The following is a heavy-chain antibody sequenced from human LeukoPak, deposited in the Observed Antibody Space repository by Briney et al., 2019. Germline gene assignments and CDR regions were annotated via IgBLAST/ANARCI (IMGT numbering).Heavy chain of an antibody. J-gene: IGHJ5*02. CDR1: GGSISSSY. Sequence: PSETLSLTCSVSGGSISSSYWSWIRQPAGKGLEWIGRIYTSGTFNYNPSLKSRVTMSVDTSKNQFSLKLSSVTAADTAVYYCAREGAVGYCSGGSCPEGVWFDPWGQGTLVTVSS. CDR2: IYTSGTF. CDR3: AREGAVGYCSGGSCPEGVWFDP. V-gene: IGHV4-4*07. D-gene: IGHD2-15*01.